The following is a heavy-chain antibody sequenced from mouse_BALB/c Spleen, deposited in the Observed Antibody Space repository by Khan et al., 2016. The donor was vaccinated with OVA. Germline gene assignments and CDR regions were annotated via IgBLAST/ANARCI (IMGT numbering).Heavy chain of an antibody. V-gene: IGHV5-17*02. CDR2: ISGDSNTI. Sequence: EVELVESGGGLVQPGGSRKLSCAASGFTFSSYGMHWVRQAPERGLEWVAYISGDSNTIYYADTVKGRFTISRENPRNTLFLQMTSLMSEDTAMYYGATSYFYGYYFDYWGPGTTLTVSS. D-gene: IGHD1-1*01. CDR3: ATSYFYGYYFDY. CDR1: GFTFSSYG. J-gene: IGHJ2*01.